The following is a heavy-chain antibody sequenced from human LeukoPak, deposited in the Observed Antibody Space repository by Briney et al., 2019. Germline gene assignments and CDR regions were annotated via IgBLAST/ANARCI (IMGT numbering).Heavy chain of an antibody. CDR3: ARESDVSIAAAFDY. D-gene: IGHD6-13*01. V-gene: IGHV3-21*01. CDR1: GFTFSSYS. J-gene: IGHJ4*02. Sequence: GGSLRLSCAASGFTFSSYSMNWVRQAPGKGLEWVSSISSSSSYIYYADSVKGRLTISRDNAKNSLYLQMNSLRAEDTAVYYCARESDVSIAAAFDYWGQGTLVTVSS. CDR2: ISSSSSYI.